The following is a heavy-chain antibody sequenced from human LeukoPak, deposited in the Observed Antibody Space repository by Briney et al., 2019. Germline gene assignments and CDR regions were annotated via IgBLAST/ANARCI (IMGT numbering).Heavy chain of an antibody. CDR1: GYSFNYW. CDR2: IYPGDSDT. CDR3: ARQDGSGIYYFDY. V-gene: IGHV5-51*01. Sequence: GESLKISCKGSGYSFNYWIGRVRQMPGKDLEWMGIIYPGDSDTRYSPSFRGQVTISADRSISTAYLQWSSLKASDSAMYYCARQDGSGIYYFDYWGQGTLVTVSS. J-gene: IGHJ4*02. D-gene: IGHD3-10*01.